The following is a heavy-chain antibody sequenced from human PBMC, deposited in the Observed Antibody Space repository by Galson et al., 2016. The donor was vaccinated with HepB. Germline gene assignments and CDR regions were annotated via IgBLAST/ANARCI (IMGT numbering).Heavy chain of an antibody. CDR2: IYYSGGT. CDR1: GGSISGHH. V-gene: IGHV4-59*11. D-gene: IGHD3-16*01. CDR3: ARDLGGNGGFDY. J-gene: IGHJ4*02. Sequence: ETLSLTCTVSGGSISGHHWSWIRQPPGKGLEWIGYIYYSGGTNYNPSLKSRVTMSVDTSKNQFSLKLSSMTAADTAVYYCARDLGGNGGFDYWGQGTLVTVSS.